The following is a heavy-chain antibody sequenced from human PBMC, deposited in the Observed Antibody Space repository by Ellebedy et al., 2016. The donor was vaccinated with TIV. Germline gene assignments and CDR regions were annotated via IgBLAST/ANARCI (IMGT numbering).Heavy chain of an antibody. D-gene: IGHD6-19*01. Sequence: ASVKVSCKASGYTFTSYAMHWVRQAPGQRLEWMGWINAGNGNTKYSQKFQGRVTITRDTSASTAYMELSSLRSEDTAVYYCARAGEQWLPAFDIWGQGTMVTVSS. CDR1: GYTFTSYA. CDR2: INAGNGNT. V-gene: IGHV1-3*01. CDR3: ARAGEQWLPAFDI. J-gene: IGHJ3*02.